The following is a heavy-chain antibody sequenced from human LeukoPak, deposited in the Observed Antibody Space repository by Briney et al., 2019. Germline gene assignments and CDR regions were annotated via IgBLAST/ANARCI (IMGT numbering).Heavy chain of an antibody. D-gene: IGHD3-3*01. CDR1: GYTFTSYV. CDR2: MNPNRGNT. J-gene: IGHJ4*02. Sequence: VASVKVSCKASGYTFTSYVLNWVRPAIGQGLEWMGWMNPNRGNTSYAQKLQGSVTLTRNTSISTAYMELSSLRSEDTAVYDCARENSEAGFVEWLLWGQGTLVSVSS. CDR3: ARENSEAGFVEWLL. V-gene: IGHV1-8*01.